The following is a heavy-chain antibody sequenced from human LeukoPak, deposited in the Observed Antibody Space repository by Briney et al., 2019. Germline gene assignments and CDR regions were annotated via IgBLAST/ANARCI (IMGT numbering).Heavy chain of an antibody. CDR1: GFTFSSYA. D-gene: IGHD5-18*01. V-gene: IGHV3-30*04. Sequence: PGGSLRLSCAASGFTFSSYAMHWVRQAPGKGLEWVAVISYDGSNKYYADSVKGRFTISRDNSKNTLYLQMNSLRAEDTAVYYCARVREYSYGYLDYWGQGTLVTVSS. CDR2: ISYDGSNK. CDR3: ARVREYSYGYLDY. J-gene: IGHJ4*02.